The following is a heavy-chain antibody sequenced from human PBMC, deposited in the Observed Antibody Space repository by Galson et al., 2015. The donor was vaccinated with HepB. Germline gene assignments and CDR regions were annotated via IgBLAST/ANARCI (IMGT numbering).Heavy chain of an antibody. CDR3: AKASYYYGSGSYYCFDY. J-gene: IGHJ4*02. D-gene: IGHD3-10*01. CDR1: GFTFSSYA. CDR2: VSTSGGST. Sequence: SLRLSCAASGFTFSSYAMSWVRQAPGKGLEWVSAVSTSGGSTYYADSVRGRFTISRDNSKNTLSLQMNTLRAEDTAVYYCAKASYYYGSGSYYCFDYWGQGTLVTVSS. V-gene: IGHV3-23*01.